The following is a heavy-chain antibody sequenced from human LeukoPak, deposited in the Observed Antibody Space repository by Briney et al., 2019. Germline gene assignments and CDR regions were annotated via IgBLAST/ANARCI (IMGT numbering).Heavy chain of an antibody. CDR2: INPSGGST. Sequence: ASVKVSCKASGYTFTSYYMHWVRQAPGQGLEWMGIINPSGGSTSYAQKFQGRVTMTRDTSTSTVYMELSSLRSEDTAVYYCARAGASRWLQFQKYYFDYWGQGTLVTVSP. CDR1: GYTFTSYY. V-gene: IGHV1-46*01. J-gene: IGHJ4*02. CDR3: ARAGASRWLQFQKYYFDY. D-gene: IGHD5-24*01.